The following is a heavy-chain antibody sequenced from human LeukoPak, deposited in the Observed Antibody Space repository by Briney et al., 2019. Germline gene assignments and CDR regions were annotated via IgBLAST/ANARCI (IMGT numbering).Heavy chain of an antibody. Sequence: RPGGSLRLSCAASGFTVSSNYMSWVRQAPGKGLEWVSAISGSGGSTYCADSVKGRFTISRDNSKNTLYLQMNSLRAEDTAVYYCAKVGVRGYSGYVDYWGQGTLVTVSS. CDR3: AKVGVRGYSGYVDY. D-gene: IGHD5-12*01. J-gene: IGHJ4*02. CDR1: GFTVSSNY. CDR2: ISGSGGST. V-gene: IGHV3-23*01.